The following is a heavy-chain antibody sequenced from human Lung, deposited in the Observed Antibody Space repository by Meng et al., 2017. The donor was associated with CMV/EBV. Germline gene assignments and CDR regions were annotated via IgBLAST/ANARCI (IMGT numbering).Heavy chain of an antibody. CDR3: ARLFHTSLGTNYYYGMDV. D-gene: IGHD3-10*01. V-gene: IGHV1-2*02. Sequence: SVKVSXKASGYTFTGYNIYWVRQAPGQGLEWMGWINPHSGDTKYAQKFQGRVTLTTDTSINTAYMEVSRLKSDDTAVFFCARLFHTSLGTNYYYGMDVWGLGTTVTVSS. CDR2: INPHSGDT. J-gene: IGHJ6*02. CDR1: GYTFTGYN.